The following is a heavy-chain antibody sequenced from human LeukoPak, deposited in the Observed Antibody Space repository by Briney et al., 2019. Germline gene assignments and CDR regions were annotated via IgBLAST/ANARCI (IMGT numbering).Heavy chain of an antibody. CDR2: VYNSGST. Sequence: SETLSRTCTVSGGSISIYYWSWIRQPPGKGLEWLGYVYNSGSTDYNPSLKSRVTISADTSKNQFSLELNSVTAADTALYFCTTLYYYDTTGYYWRGFDYWGQGALVTVSS. J-gene: IGHJ4*02. V-gene: IGHV4-59*12. D-gene: IGHD3-22*01. CDR3: TTLYYYDTTGYYWRGFDY. CDR1: GGSISIYY.